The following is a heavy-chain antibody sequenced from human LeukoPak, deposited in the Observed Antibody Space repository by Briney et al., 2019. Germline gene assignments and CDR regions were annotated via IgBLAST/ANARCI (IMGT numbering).Heavy chain of an antibody. CDR1: GYTFTSYY. Sequence: ASVKVSCKASGYTFTSYYMHWVRQAPGQGLEWMGIINPSGGSTSYAQKFQGRVTMTRDTSTSTVYMELSSLRSEDTAVYYCARAHSSSHYYYYGVDVWGQGTTVTVSS. D-gene: IGHD6-6*01. J-gene: IGHJ6*02. V-gene: IGHV1-46*01. CDR2: INPSGGST. CDR3: ARAHSSSHYYYYGVDV.